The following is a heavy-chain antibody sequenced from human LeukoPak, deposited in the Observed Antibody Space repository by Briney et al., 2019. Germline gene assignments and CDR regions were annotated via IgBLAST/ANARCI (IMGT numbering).Heavy chain of an antibody. CDR3: ARDLTLTVAFDI. J-gene: IGHJ3*02. CDR1: GGSISSYY. D-gene: IGHD3-16*01. Sequence: SETLSLTCSVSGGSISSYYWSWIRQPPGKGLEWIGYIYYSGSTNYNPSLKTRVTMSADESKNQFSLHLRSVTAADTAVYFCARDLTLTVAFDIWGQGTVVTVSS. CDR2: IYYSGST. V-gene: IGHV4-59*12.